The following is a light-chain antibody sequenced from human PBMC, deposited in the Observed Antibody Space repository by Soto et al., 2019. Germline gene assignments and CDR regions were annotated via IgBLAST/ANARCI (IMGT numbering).Light chain of an antibody. CDR2: AAR. CDR3: QHSHSTPYT. J-gene: IGKJ2*01. Sequence: DIQLTQSPSSLSPSVGDRITLSCRASQSISRNLNWYQQMPGKAPSLLIYAARDLQSGVPGRFSGSGSWTEFNLTISSLQPEDLATYYCQHSHSTPYTFGQGTKLEI. CDR1: QSISRN. V-gene: IGKV1-39*01.